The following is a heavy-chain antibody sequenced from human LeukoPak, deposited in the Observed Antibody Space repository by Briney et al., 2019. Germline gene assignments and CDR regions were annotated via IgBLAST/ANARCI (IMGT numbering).Heavy chain of an antibody. D-gene: IGHD6-13*01. CDR2: IIPIFGTA. Sequence: ASVKVSCKASGGTFSSYAISWVRQAPGQGLEWMGGIIPIFGTANYAQKFQGRVTITADESTSTAYMELSSLRSEDTAVYYCARDITDEAAAGKLGDYWGQGTLVTVSS. CDR3: ARDITDEAAAGKLGDY. CDR1: GGTFSSYA. J-gene: IGHJ4*02. V-gene: IGHV1-69*13.